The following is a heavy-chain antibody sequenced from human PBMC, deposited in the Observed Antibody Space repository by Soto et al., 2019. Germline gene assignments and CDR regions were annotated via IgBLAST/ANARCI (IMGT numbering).Heavy chain of an antibody. J-gene: IGHJ5*02. CDR3: ARHQGDSSGWYEYWFDP. Sequence: SETLSLTCTVSGGSISSSSYYWGWIRQPPGKGLEWIGSIYYSGSTYYNPSLKSRVTISVDTSKNQFSLKLSSVTAADTAVYYCARHQGDSSGWYEYWFDPWGQGTLVTVSS. V-gene: IGHV4-39*01. CDR1: GGSISSSSYY. D-gene: IGHD6-19*01. CDR2: IYYSGST.